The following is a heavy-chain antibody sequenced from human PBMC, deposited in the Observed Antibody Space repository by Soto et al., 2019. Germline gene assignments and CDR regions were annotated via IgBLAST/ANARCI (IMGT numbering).Heavy chain of an antibody. CDR2: ISSSSSTI. V-gene: IGHV3-48*01. Sequence: GSRRLSVGASGLSLSRYSMTAIRQAPGKGLEGVSHISSSSSTIYYADSVKGRFTISRDNSKNTLYLQMNNLRAEDTAVYYCAKACRSAVASVSGPFDAWGQGTLVTPSS. CDR3: AKACRSAVASVSGPFDA. CDR1: GLSLSRYS. J-gene: IGHJ5*02. D-gene: IGHD2-15*01.